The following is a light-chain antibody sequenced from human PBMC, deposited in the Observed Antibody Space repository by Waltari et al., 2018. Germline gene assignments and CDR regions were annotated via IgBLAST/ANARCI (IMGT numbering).Light chain of an antibody. V-gene: IGLV2-14*01. J-gene: IGLJ2*01. CDR3: SSYTSSSTVV. CDR2: EVS. CDR1: SRDVGGYNY. Sequence: QSALTQPASVSGSPGQSITISCTGTSRDVGGYNYASCYQQHPGKAPKLMIYEVSNRPSGVSNRVSGSKSGNTASLTISGLQAEDEADYYCSSYTSSSTVVFGGGTKLTVL.